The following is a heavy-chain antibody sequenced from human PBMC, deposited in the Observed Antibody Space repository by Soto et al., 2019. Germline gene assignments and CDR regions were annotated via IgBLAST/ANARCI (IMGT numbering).Heavy chain of an antibody. CDR2: ISAHNGNT. CDR3: ARGRYGEY. V-gene: IGHV1-18*01. D-gene: IGHD3-10*01. CDR1: GYGFTTYG. Sequence: QVHLVQSGAEVKKPGASVKVSCKGSGYGFTTYGITWVRQAPGQGLEWMAWISAHNGNTNYAQKLQGRVTVTRDTSTSTAYMKLRSLRSDDTAVYYCARGRYGEYWGQGALVTVSS. J-gene: IGHJ4*02.